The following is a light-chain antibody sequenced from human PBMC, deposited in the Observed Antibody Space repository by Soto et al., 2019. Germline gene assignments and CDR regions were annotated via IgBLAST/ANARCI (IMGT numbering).Light chain of an antibody. CDR1: SSNMGSNY. CDR3: AAWDDSLSGPV. CDR2: RNN. Sequence: QSVLTQPPSASGTPGQRVTISCSGSSSNMGSNYVYWYHQLPGTAPKLLIYRNNQRPSGVPDRFSGSKSGTSASLAISGLRSEDEGDYYCAAWDDSLSGPVFGGGTKLTVL. V-gene: IGLV1-47*01. J-gene: IGLJ2*01.